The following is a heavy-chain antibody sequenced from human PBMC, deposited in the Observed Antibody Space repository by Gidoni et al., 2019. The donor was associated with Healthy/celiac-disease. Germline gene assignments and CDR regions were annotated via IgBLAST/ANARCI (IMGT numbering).Heavy chain of an antibody. CDR1: GGSISSGGYS. Sequence: QLQLQESGSRLVKPSQTLSLTCAVSGGSISSGGYSWSWIRQPPGKGLEWIGYIYHSGSTYYNPSLKSRVTISVDRSKNQFSLKLSSVTAADTAVYYCARGGAYGMDVWGQGTTVTVSS. D-gene: IGHD3-16*01. V-gene: IGHV4-30-2*01. CDR3: ARGGAYGMDV. CDR2: IYHSGST. J-gene: IGHJ6*02.